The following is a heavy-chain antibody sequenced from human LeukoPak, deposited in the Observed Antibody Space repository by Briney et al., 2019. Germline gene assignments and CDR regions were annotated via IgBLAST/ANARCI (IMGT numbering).Heavy chain of an antibody. D-gene: IGHD1-26*01. Sequence: GGSLRLSCAASGFSFSSYAMSWVRQAPGKGLEWVSGISGSGVSTYYAGSVKGRFTISRDKSKNTLYLQMDSLRAEDTAKYYCANGARRLLNWFDAWGQGTLVTVSS. CDR1: GFSFSSYA. J-gene: IGHJ5*02. CDR2: ISGSGVST. CDR3: ANGARRLLNWFDA. V-gene: IGHV3-23*01.